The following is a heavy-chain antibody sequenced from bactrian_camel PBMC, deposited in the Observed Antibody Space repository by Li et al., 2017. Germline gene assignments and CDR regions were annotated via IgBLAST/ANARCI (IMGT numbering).Heavy chain of an antibody. V-gene: IGHV3S1*01. CDR3: ASLSAVASTSMKSH. D-gene: IGHD4*01. CDR2: ISGFGGA. CDR1: GFTFANYW. J-gene: IGHJ4*01. Sequence: HVQLVESGGGLVQPGGSLRLSCAASGFTFANYWMLWVRQAPGKGLEWVADISGFGGARYADSVKGRFTISRDNFKHTVYLQLNSLKYEDTAVYYCASLSAVASTSMKSHWGQGTQVTVS.